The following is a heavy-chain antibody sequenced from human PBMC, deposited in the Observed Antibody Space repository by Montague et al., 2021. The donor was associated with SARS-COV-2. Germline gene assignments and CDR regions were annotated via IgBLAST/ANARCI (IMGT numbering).Heavy chain of an antibody. Sequence: SLRLSCAASGFTFSSYAMHWVRQAPGKGLEWVAVISYDGSNKYCADSVKGRFTISRDNSKNTLYLQMNSLRAEDTAVYYCASSLYSSGFYDYWGQGTLVTVSS. CDR2: ISYDGSNK. V-gene: IGHV3-30-3*01. CDR3: ASSLYSSGFYDY. J-gene: IGHJ4*02. CDR1: GFTFSSYA. D-gene: IGHD6-19*01.